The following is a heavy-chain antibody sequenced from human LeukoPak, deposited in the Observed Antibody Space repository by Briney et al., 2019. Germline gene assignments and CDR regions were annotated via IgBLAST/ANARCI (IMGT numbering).Heavy chain of an antibody. Sequence: ASVKVSCKASGYNFTSYTISWVRQAPGQGLEWMGWISGYNSNTDYTKKFQGRVTMTADTSTSTIYMEVRSLRSDDTAVYYCARVPPAKTVTYYYYYMDVWGKGTTVTVSS. D-gene: IGHD4-17*01. CDR3: ARVPPAKTVTYYYYYMDV. J-gene: IGHJ6*03. CDR1: GYNFTSYT. V-gene: IGHV1-18*04. CDR2: ISGYNSNT.